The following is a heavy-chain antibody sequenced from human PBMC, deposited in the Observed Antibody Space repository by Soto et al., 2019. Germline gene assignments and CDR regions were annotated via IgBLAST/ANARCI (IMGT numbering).Heavy chain of an antibody. CDR1: AGSISTYH. Sequence: QVQLQESGPGLVKPSETLSLTCSVPAGSISTYHWSWIRQPAGKGLEWIGRIYYTGSTDYNPSLKSRVTMSVDTSKNQFSLKVSSVTAADTAVYYCARDCSGGACYPASFDYWGQGTLVTVSS. D-gene: IGHD2-15*01. CDR3: ARDCSGGACYPASFDY. J-gene: IGHJ4*02. CDR2: IYYTGST. V-gene: IGHV4-4*07.